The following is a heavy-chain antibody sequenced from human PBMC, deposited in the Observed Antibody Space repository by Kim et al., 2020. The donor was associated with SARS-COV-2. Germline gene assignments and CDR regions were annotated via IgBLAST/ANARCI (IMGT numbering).Heavy chain of an antibody. CDR1: GGSISSYY. Sequence: SETLSLTCTVSGGSISSYYWSWIRQPPGKGLEWIGYIYYSGSTNYNPSLKSRVTISVDTSKNQFSLKLSSVTAADTAVYYCAGCQGEGGLYGMDVWGQGTTVTVSS. CDR3: AGCQGEGGLYGMDV. V-gene: IGHV4-59*01. D-gene: IGHD3-16*01. J-gene: IGHJ6*02. CDR2: IYYSGST.